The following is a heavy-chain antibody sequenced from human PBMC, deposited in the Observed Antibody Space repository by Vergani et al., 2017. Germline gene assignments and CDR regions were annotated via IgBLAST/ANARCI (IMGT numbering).Heavy chain of an antibody. D-gene: IGHD5-12*01. CDR1: GFTFSSYA. Sequence: EVQLLESGGGLVQPGGSLRLSCAASGFTFSSYAMSWVRQAPGKGLEWVSAISGSGGSTYYADSVKGRFTISRDNSKNTLYLQINSLSAGDTAVYYCAKANPRNSGYDYLYYYHAMDVWGQGTTVTVSS. CDR3: AKANPRNSGYDYLYYYHAMDV. J-gene: IGHJ6*02. V-gene: IGHV3-23*01. CDR2: ISGSGGST.